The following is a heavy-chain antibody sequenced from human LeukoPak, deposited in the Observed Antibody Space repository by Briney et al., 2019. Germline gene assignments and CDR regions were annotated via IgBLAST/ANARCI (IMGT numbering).Heavy chain of an antibody. J-gene: IGHJ4*02. V-gene: IGHV1-2*02. D-gene: IGHD6-6*01. CDR3: ARALGEYSSDY. CDR2: INPNSGGT. Sequence: ASVKVSCKASGYTFTAYYMHWVRQAPGQGLEWMGWINPNSGGTNYAQKFQGRVTMTRDTSISTGYMELSGLRSDDTAVYYCARALGEYSSDYWGQGTLVTGSS. CDR1: GYTFTAYY.